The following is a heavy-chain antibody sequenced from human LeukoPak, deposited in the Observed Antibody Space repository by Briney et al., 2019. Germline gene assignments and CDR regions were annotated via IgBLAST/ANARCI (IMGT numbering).Heavy chain of an antibody. D-gene: IGHD2-15*01. Sequence: SETLSLTCTVSGGPISSTNSYWGWIRQPPGKGLEWIGSIYYSGSAHYNPSLKSRVSISVDTSRSEFSLRLRSVTAGDTAIYYCARNRSDCSSGSCSFTGFDSWGQGILVTVSS. CDR2: IYYSGSA. CDR3: ARNRSDCSSGSCSFTGFDS. V-gene: IGHV4-39*01. CDR1: GGPISSTNSY. J-gene: IGHJ4*02.